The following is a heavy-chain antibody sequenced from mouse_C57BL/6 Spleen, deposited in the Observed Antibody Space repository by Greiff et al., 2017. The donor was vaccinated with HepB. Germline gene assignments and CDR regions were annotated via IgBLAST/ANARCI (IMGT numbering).Heavy chain of an antibody. J-gene: IGHJ4*01. D-gene: IGHD1-1*01. V-gene: IGHV1-54*01. Sequence: LVESGAELVRPGTSVKVSCKASGYAFTNFLIEWVKQRPGQGLEWIGVINPGSGGTNYNEKFKGKATLTADKSSSTAYMQLSSLTSEDSAVYVCARSGGSSYEDAMDYWGQGTSVTVSS. CDR2: INPGSGGT. CDR3: ARSGGSSYEDAMDY. CDR1: GYAFTNFL.